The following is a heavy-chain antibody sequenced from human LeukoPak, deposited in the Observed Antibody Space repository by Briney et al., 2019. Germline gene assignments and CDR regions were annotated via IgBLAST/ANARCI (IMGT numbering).Heavy chain of an antibody. D-gene: IGHD2-2*01. J-gene: IGHJ4*02. CDR3: ARVAAIAGWFDY. Sequence: GGSLRLSCAASGFTFSSYAMHWVRQAPGKGLEYVPAISSNGGSTYYANSVKGRFTISRDNSKNTLYLQMGRLRAEDMAVYYCARVAAIAGWFDYWGQGTLVTVSS. CDR1: GFTFSSYA. V-gene: IGHV3-64*01. CDR2: ISSNGGST.